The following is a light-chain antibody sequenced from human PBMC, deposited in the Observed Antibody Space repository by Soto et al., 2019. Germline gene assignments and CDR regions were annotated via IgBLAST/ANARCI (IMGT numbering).Light chain of an antibody. CDR1: QSVLYTTNNKNY. Sequence: DIVMTQSPDSLALSLGERATINCRSSQSVLYTTNNKNYLAWYQKKPGQPPRLLIYWASTRESGVPVRFSGSGSGTDFTLTISSLQAEDVAVYYCQQYFSRSFTFGQGTKLEI. J-gene: IGKJ2*01. V-gene: IGKV4-1*01. CDR3: QQYFSRSFT. CDR2: WAS.